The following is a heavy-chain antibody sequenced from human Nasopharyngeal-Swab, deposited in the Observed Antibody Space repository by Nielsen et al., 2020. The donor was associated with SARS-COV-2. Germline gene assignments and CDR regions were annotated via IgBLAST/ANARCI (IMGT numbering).Heavy chain of an antibody. CDR2: IKSKTGGGTT. Sequence: VRQAPGKGLEWVGRIKSKTGGGTTDYAAPVKGRFTISRDDSKNTLYLQMNSLKTEDTAVYYCTTDKEDIVVVVAAIYYYYYMDVWGKGTTVTVSS. J-gene: IGHJ6*03. D-gene: IGHD2-15*01. CDR3: TTDKEDIVVVVAAIYYYYYMDV. V-gene: IGHV3-15*01.